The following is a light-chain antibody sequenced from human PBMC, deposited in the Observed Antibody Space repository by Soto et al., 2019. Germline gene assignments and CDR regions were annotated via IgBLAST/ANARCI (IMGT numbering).Light chain of an antibody. CDR2: YAS. CDR1: ESVHRN. V-gene: IGKV3-15*01. Sequence: EMVMTQSPATLSVSPGERVTLSCRASESVHRNLAWYQQKPGQGPSLLIYYASTRATGVPDRFTGSGSGTEFTLTISSLQSEYFGVYHCQHYSNWPPTFGPGTKVEIK. J-gene: IGKJ3*01. CDR3: QHYSNWPPT.